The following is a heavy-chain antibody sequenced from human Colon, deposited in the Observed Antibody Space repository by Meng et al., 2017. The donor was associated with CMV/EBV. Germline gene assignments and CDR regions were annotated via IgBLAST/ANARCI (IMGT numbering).Heavy chain of an antibody. J-gene: IGHJ4*02. Sequence: GGSLRLSCAASGFIFGSYVMHWVRQAPGKGLEWVSFIRYDGATKSYADSVQGRFTISRDNSRNTLYLQMNSLRADDTAVYYCAKGPDYSYFWTASDWGQGALVTVSS. CDR3: AKGPDYSYFWTASD. CDR1: GFIFGSYV. CDR2: IRYDGATK. D-gene: IGHD3/OR15-3a*01. V-gene: IGHV3-30*02.